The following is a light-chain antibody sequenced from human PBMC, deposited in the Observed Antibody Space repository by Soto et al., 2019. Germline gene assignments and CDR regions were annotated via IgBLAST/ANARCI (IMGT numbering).Light chain of an antibody. CDR3: QQYDSYSLT. CDR1: QSVSSW. Sequence: DVQMTQSPSTLSASVGDTITIICRASQSVSSWVAWYQQKPGKAPKLLIYKASSLESAIPSRFSGSGSGTEFTLTITSLQPDDFATYYCQQYDSYSLTFGPGTTVDIK. J-gene: IGKJ3*01. V-gene: IGKV1-5*03. CDR2: KAS.